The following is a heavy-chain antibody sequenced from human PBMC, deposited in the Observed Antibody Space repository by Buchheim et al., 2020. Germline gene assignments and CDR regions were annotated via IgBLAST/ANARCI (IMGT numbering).Heavy chain of an antibody. V-gene: IGHV3-7*04. CDR1: GFTFNTYW. Sequence: EVQLVESGGGLVQPGGSLRLSCVASGFTFNTYWMTWVRQAPGKGLEWVASLKQDESEKYYVGSVKGRFTISRDNAKNSLYLQMNSLTAEDTAVYYCARANPIALIDFWGQGTL. J-gene: IGHJ4*02. CDR3: ARANPIALIDF. CDR2: LKQDESEK. D-gene: IGHD2/OR15-2a*01.